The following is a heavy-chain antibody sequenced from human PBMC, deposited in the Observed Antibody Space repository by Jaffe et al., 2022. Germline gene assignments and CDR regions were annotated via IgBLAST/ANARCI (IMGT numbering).Heavy chain of an antibody. CDR1: GLDIRNYG. Sequence: HVLLMESGGGVVQPGGSLRLSCAASGLDIRNYGMHWVRQAPGKGPEWVALISFDGTNKYYADSVKGRFTIARDNSKNMVYLQMGSLRAEDTAVYYCAKDKASAEIIVVGLMDVWGKGTTVNVSS. J-gene: IGHJ6*04. V-gene: IGHV3-30*18. CDR3: AKDKASAEIIVVGLMDV. CDR2: ISFDGTNK. D-gene: IGHD3-22*01.